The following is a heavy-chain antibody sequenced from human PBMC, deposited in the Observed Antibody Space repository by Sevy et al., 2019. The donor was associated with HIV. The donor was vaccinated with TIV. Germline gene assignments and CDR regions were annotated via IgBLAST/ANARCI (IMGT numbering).Heavy chain of an antibody. CDR2: IIPIFGTA. CDR3: AREDIVVVPAAASYYYYGMDV. J-gene: IGHJ6*02. Sequence: ASVKVSCKASGGTFSSYAISWVRQAPGQGLEWMGGIIPIFGTANYAQKFQGRVTITADESTSKAYMELSSLRSEDTAVYYCAREDIVVVPAAASYYYYGMDVWGQGTTVTVSS. D-gene: IGHD2-2*01. CDR1: GGTFSSYA. V-gene: IGHV1-69*13.